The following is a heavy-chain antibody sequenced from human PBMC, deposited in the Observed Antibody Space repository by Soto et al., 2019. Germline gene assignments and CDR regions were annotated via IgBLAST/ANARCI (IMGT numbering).Heavy chain of an antibody. CDR2: LYNTGST. V-gene: IGHV4-59*01. D-gene: IGHD2-21*02. CDR3: ARDLWGYCGTDCYPLDV. J-gene: IGHJ6*02. Sequence: QVRLQESGPGLVKPSETLSLTCTVSGGSISRYYWSWIRQTPGKGLEWIGYLYNTGSTSYNPSLESRVTVSVDTAKNQFALKLSSVTAADTAVYYCARDLWGYCGTDCYPLDVWGPGTTVTVSS. CDR1: GGSISRYY.